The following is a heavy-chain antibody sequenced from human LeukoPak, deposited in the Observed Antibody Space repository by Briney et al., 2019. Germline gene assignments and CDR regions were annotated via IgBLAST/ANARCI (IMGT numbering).Heavy chain of an antibody. CDR3: TTVTHFNL. Sequence: GGSLRLSCAAPGFTFSSYSMNWVRQAPGKGLEWVGRIKGKSDGGATDYAAPVKGRFTISRDDSKTTLYLQMNSLKIEDTAVYYCTTVTHFNLGGQGTLVTVSS. J-gene: IGHJ1*01. V-gene: IGHV3-15*01. CDR1: GFTFSSYS. CDR2: IKGKSDGGAT. D-gene: IGHD3-3*02.